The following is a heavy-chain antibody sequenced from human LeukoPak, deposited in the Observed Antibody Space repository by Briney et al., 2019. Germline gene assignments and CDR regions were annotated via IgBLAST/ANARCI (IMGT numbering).Heavy chain of an antibody. Sequence: GGSLRLSCAASGFTLSSYAMNWVRQAPGKGLEYASAISSSGGSTSYANSVKGRFIISRDNSKNTLYLQMGSLRPDDMAVYYCARGYCSSTSCYVSDYWGQGTLVTVSS. CDR3: ARGYCSSTSCYVSDY. V-gene: IGHV3-64*01. CDR2: ISSSGGST. D-gene: IGHD2-2*01. J-gene: IGHJ4*02. CDR1: GFTLSSYA.